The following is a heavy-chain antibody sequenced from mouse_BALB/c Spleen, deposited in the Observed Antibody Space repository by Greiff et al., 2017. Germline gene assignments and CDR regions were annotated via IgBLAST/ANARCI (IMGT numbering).Heavy chain of an antibody. V-gene: IGHV4-1*02. CDR3: ARWLLLDWYFDV. D-gene: IGHD2-3*01. CDR2: INPDSSTI. Sequence: EVKLLESGGGLVQPGGSLKLSCAASGFDFSRYWMSWVRQAPGKGLEWIGEINPDSSTINYTPSLKDKFIISRDNAKNTLYLQMSKVRSEDTALYYCARWLLLDWYFDVWGAGTTVTVSS. CDR1: GFDFSRYW. J-gene: IGHJ1*01.